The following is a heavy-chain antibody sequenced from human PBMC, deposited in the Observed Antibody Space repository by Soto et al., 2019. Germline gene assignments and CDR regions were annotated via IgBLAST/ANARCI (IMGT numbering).Heavy chain of an antibody. V-gene: IGHV3-21*01. D-gene: IGHD1-26*01. Sequence: EVQLVESGGGLVKPGGSLRLSCAASGFTFSSYSMNWVRQAPGKGLEWVSSISSSSSYIYYADSVKGRFTISRDNAKNSLYLQMNSLRAEDTAVYYCAREAPVGATDDYWGQGTLVTVSS. CDR3: AREAPVGATDDY. J-gene: IGHJ4*02. CDR2: ISSSSSYI. CDR1: GFTFSSYS.